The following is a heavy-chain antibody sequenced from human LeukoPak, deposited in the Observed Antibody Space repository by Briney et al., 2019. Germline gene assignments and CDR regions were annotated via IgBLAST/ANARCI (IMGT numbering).Heavy chain of an antibody. J-gene: IGHJ4*02. CDR1: GFTFSSYG. CDR3: AKDYILSGLGYCSSTSCYPDY. D-gene: IGHD2-2*01. V-gene: IGHV3-30*18. CDR2: ISYDGSNK. Sequence: PGGSLRLSCAASGFTFSSYGMHWVRQAPGKGLEWVAVISYDGSNKYYADSVKGRFTISRDNSKSTLYLQMNSLRAEDTAVYYCAKDYILSGLGYCSSTSCYPDYWGQGTLVTVSS.